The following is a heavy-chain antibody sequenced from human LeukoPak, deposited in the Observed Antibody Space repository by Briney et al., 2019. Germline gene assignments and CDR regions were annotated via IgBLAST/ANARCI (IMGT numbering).Heavy chain of an antibody. D-gene: IGHD3-22*01. CDR3: TRDQYHFDRDYFNYYMDV. CDR2: VYYTGST. CDR1: GGSISSFH. V-gene: IGHV4-59*01. J-gene: IGHJ6*03. Sequence: SQTLSLTCPVSGGSISSFHWSWIRQPPGKGLEWIGYVYYTGSTNYNPSLKSRVTISVDTSQNQFSLKMNSVTAADTAVYYCTRDQYHFDRDYFNYYMDVWGKGTTVTVSS.